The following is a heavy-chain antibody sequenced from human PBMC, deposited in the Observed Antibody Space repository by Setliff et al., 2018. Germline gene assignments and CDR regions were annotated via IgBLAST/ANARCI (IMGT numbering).Heavy chain of an antibody. D-gene: IGHD3-22*01. Sequence: ASVKVSCKVSGSILTELTMYWVRQAPGKGLEWMGSFNPEDDEIIYAQKFLGRVTMTEDTSSDTAYMELSSLRSEDTAVYYCATKDYDTSGYYRPFGFWGQGTLVTVSS. CDR3: ATKDYDTSGYYRPFGF. J-gene: IGHJ4*01. CDR2: FNPEDDEI. V-gene: IGHV1-24*01. CDR1: GSILTELT.